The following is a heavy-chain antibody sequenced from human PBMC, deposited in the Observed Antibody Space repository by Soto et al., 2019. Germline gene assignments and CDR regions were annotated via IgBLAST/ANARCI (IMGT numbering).Heavy chain of an antibody. CDR3: AKDHIVAAAPDY. D-gene: IGHD2-2*01. V-gene: IGHV3-30*18. J-gene: IGHJ4*02. CDR2: ISYDGSNK. Sequence: PGGSLRLSCAAPGFTFETYAMHWVRLAPGKGLGWMAVISYDGSNKYYADSVKGRFTISRDNSKNTLYMQMNSLRAEDTAIYYCAKDHIVAAAPDYWGQGT. CDR1: GFTFETYA.